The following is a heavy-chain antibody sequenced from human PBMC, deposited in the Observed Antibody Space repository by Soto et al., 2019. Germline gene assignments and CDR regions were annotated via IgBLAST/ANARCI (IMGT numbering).Heavy chain of an antibody. J-gene: IGHJ6*02. CDR2: IYTSGST. Sequence: SETLSLTCTVSGSSISSYYWSWIRQPAGKGLGWIGRIYTSGSTNYNPSLKSRVTMSVDTSKNQFSLKLSSVTAADTAVYYCARGGAASDTVYYYYYGLDVWGQGTTVTVSS. D-gene: IGHD6-13*01. V-gene: IGHV4-4*07. CDR3: ARGGAASDTVYYYYYGLDV. CDR1: GSSISSYY.